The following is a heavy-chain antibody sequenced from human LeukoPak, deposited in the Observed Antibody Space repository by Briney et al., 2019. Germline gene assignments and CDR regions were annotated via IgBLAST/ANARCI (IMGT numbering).Heavy chain of an antibody. D-gene: IGHD3-10*01. Sequence: SGGSLRLSCVGSDFSFGIYTMVWVRQAPGKGLQWVSSISSDGDDKYYADSVKSRFTISRDNARNSVFVQMNSLRVEDTPLYSCARRQRSKTSGSSLPLYYYYMDVWGKGTTVTVSS. J-gene: IGHJ6*03. CDR2: ISSDGDDK. V-gene: IGHV3-21*01. CDR3: ARRQRSKTSGSSLPLYYYYMDV. CDR1: DFSFGIYT.